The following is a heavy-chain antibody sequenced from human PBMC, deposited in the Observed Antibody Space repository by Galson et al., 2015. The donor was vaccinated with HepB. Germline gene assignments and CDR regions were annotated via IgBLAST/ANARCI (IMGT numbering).Heavy chain of an antibody. CDR1: GFTFSSYA. CDR3: ARDEGYYRGYWYFVL. CDR2: ISGSGGST. Sequence: SLRLSCAASGFTFSSYAMSWVRQAPGKGLEWVSSISGSGGSTYFADSVKGRFTISRDNSKNTLYLQMSSLRADDTAMYYCARDEGYYRGYWYFVLWGRGSLVTVSS. J-gene: IGHJ2*01. V-gene: IGHV3-23*01. D-gene: IGHD1-26*01.